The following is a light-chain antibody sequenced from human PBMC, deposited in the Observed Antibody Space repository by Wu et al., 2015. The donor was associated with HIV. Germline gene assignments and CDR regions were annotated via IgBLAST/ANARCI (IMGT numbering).Light chain of an antibody. Sequence: DIQMTQSPSTLSASVGDRVTITCRASQSVSNWLAWYQQKPGKAPNLLIYKASRLQSGVPSRFSGSGSGTDFTLTISSLQPEDFATYYCQQTYTIQWTFGQGTKVEIK. CDR2: KAS. V-gene: IGKV1-5*03. CDR3: QQTYTIQWT. CDR1: QSVSNW. J-gene: IGKJ1*01.